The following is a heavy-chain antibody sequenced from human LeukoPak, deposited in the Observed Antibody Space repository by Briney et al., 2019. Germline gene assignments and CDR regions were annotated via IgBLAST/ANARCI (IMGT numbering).Heavy chain of an antibody. CDR3: ATSYDSSGNN. V-gene: IGHV3-7*01. CDR1: GFTFSIFW. Sequence: GGSLRLSCADSGFTFSIFWMSWVRHAPGTGLEWVANIKQDGSAKYYVDSVKGRFTISRDNATLYLEMNNLRAEDTAIYYCATSYDSSGNNWGQGTLVTVSS. CDR2: IKQDGSAK. J-gene: IGHJ4*02. D-gene: IGHD3-22*01.